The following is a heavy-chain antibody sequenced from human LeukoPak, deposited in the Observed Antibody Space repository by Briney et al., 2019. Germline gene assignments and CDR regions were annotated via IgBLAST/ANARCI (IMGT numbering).Heavy chain of an antibody. CDR1: GGTFSSYA. CDR2: IIPIFGTA. D-gene: IGHD4-17*01. Sequence: SVKVSCKASGGTFSSYAISWVRQAPGQGLEWMGGIIPIFGTANYAQKFQGRVTITADESTSTAYMELSSLRSEDTAVYYCARDATYGDYTGQFDYWGQGTLVTVSS. J-gene: IGHJ4*02. CDR3: ARDATYGDYTGQFDY. V-gene: IGHV1-69*13.